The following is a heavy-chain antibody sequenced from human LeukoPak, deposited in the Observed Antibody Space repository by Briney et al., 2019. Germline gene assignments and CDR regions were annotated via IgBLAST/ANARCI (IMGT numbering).Heavy chain of an antibody. Sequence: GGSLRLSSAASGFTFSSYEMNWVRQAPGKGLEWVSYISSSGSTIYYADSVKGRFTISRDNAKNSLYLQMNSLRAEDTAVYYCAREDGYPRDCFDYWGQGTLVTVSS. CDR2: ISSSGSTI. D-gene: IGHD5-24*01. CDR3: AREDGYPRDCFDY. CDR1: GFTFSSYE. J-gene: IGHJ4*02. V-gene: IGHV3-48*03.